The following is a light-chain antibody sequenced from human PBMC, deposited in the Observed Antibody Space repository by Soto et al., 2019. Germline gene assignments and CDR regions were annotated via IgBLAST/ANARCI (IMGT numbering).Light chain of an antibody. Sequence: QSALTQPASVSASPGQSITISCTGTSSDIGDYNYVSWYQQRPGEAPKLILYEVENRPSGISDCFSGSKSGNTASLTISGLRTEDEADYYCSSYTSTVTLVVFGGGTKLTVL. V-gene: IGLV2-14*03. CDR2: EVE. CDR1: SSDIGDYNY. J-gene: IGLJ2*01. CDR3: SSYTSTVTLVV.